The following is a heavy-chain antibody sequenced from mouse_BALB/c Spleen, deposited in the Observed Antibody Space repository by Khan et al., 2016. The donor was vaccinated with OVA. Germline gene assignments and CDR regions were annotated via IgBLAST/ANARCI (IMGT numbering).Heavy chain of an antibody. D-gene: IGHD3-1*01. V-gene: IGHV1-4*01. CDR1: GYTFTTYT. CDR2: INPSNDYT. CDR3: ARSGKLGLRGAFTY. J-gene: IGHJ3*01. Sequence: QVQLQQSGAELARPGASVKMSCKTSGYTFTTYTLHWVKQRPGRSLEWIGYINPSNDYTNYNQKFKDKSTLTADKSSSTAYMQLSSLTSEDSAVYYGARSGKLGLRGAFTYWGQGTLVTVSA.